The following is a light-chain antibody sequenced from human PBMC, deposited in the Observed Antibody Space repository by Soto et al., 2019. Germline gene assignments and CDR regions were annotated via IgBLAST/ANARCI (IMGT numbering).Light chain of an antibody. CDR3: QTWGTGYSL. V-gene: IGLV4-69*01. J-gene: IGLJ2*01. Sequence: QSVLTQSPSASASLGASVKLTCTLSSRHSSYTIAWHQQRPEKGPRYLMKLNSDGSHTKGDGIPDRFSGSSSGAERYLTISSLQSEDEADYYCQTWGTGYSLFGGGTKLTVL. CDR1: SRHSSYT. CDR2: LNSDGSH.